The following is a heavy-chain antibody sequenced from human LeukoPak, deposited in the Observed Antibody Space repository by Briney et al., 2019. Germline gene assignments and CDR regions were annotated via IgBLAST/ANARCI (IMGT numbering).Heavy chain of an antibody. CDR1: GGSISNYY. V-gene: IGHV4-4*07. D-gene: IGHD4-23*01. CDR3: AREIATSGGNSRAFDY. J-gene: IGHJ4*02. Sequence: SETLSLTCTVSGGSISNYYWSWIRQPAGKGLEWIGRSNTSGSTNCNPSLKSRVTISVDTSKNQFSLKLTSVTAADTAVYYCAREIATSGGNSRAFDYWGQGTLVTVSS. CDR2: SNTSGST.